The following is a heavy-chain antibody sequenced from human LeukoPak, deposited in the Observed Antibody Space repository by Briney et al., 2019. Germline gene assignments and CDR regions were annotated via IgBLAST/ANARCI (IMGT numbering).Heavy chain of an antibody. CDR3: ARVNGDY. CDR1: GGSISSGTYF. Sequence: SETLSLTCSVSGGSISSGTYFWVWIRQFSGQGLEWIGHVLSDGNTYFNPSLKSRVTISVDTSKNQFSLKLSSVTAADTAVYYCARVNGDYWGQGTLVTVSS. CDR2: VLSDGNT. J-gene: IGHJ4*02. V-gene: IGHV4-39*07.